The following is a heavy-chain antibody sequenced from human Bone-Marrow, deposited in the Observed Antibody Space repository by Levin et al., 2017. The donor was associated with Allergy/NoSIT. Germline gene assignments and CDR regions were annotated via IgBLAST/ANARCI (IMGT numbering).Heavy chain of an antibody. CDR2: IKLDGSET. V-gene: IGHV3-7*01. CDR1: GFTFSSYW. J-gene: IGHJ4*02. CDR3: ARAIHTNYVGNDY. Sequence: GESLKISCAASGFTFSSYWMTWVRQAPGKGLEWVANIKLDGSETHYVDSVEGRFTISRDNPKNSVYLQMNSLRAEDTAVYYCARAIHTNYVGNDYWGQGTLVTVSS. D-gene: IGHD3-16*01.